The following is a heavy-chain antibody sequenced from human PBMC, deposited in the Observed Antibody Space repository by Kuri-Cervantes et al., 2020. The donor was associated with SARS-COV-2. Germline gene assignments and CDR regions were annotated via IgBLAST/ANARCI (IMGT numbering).Heavy chain of an antibody. CDR3: ARSGEDYPFDY. V-gene: IGHV4-61*02. J-gene: IGHJ4*02. CDR2: IYTSGST. D-gene: IGHD3-10*01. Sequence: LRLSCTVSGGSISSGSYYWSWIRQPAGKGLEWIGRIYTSGSTNYNPSLKSRVAISVDKSKNQFSLKLSSVTAADTAVYYCARSGEDYPFDYWDQGTLVTVSS. CDR1: GGSISSGSYY.